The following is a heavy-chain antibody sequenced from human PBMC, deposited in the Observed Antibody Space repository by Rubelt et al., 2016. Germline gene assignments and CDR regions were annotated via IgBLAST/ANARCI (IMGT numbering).Heavy chain of an antibody. V-gene: IGHV1-8*02. J-gene: IGHJ6*02. CDR2: MNPNSGNT. CDR1: GNTLTDNF. CDR3: ARVGAGDSKGVYGMDV. D-gene: IGHD1-26*01. Sequence: EVKKPGASVKVSCEASGNTLTDNFIHWVRQAPGQGPEWMGWMNPNSGNTGYAQKFKGRVTMTRNTSISTAYVELSSLRSEDTAVYYCARVGAGDSKGVYGMDVWGQGTTVTVSS.